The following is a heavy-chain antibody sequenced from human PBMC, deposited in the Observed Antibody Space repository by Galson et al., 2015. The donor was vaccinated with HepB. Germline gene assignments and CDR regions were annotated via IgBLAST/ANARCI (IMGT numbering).Heavy chain of an antibody. Sequence: SLRLSCAASGFTFDNYAMHWVRQVPGRGLEWVSGISWNSGYIDYADSVRGRFTISRDNAKNSLYLQMNSLRDEDTALYYCAKDTEPIPMFYFAFWGQGTRVTVSS. V-gene: IGHV3-9*01. J-gene: IGHJ4*02. D-gene: IGHD3-10*02. CDR1: GFTFDNYA. CDR3: AKDTEPIPMFYFAF. CDR2: ISWNSGYI.